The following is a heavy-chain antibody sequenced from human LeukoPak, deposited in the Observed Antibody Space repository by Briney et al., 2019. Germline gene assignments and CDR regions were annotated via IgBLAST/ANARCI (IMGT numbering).Heavy chain of an antibody. D-gene: IGHD3-3*01. V-gene: IGHV1-69*05. CDR1: GGTFSSYA. Sequence: ASVKVSCKASGGTFSSYAISWVRQAPGQGLEWMGGIIPILGTANYAQKFQGRVTITTDESTSTAYMELSSLRSEDTAVYYCARDGGQGFWSGYSDYWGQGTLVTVSS. J-gene: IGHJ4*02. CDR3: ARDGGQGFWSGYSDY. CDR2: IIPILGTA.